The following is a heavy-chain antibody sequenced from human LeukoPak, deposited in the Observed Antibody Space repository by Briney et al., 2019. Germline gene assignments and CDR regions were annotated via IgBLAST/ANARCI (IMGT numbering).Heavy chain of an antibody. CDR1: GYTFTSYG. CDR3: ARNPGIQLWSAYFDY. V-gene: IGHV1-18*01. J-gene: IGHJ4*02. Sequence: GASVKVSCKASGYTFTSYGISWVRQAPGQGLEWMVWISAYNGNTNYAQKLQGRVTMTTDTSTSTAYMELRSLRSDDTAVYYCARNPGIQLWSAYFDYWGQGTLVTVSS. D-gene: IGHD5-18*01. CDR2: ISAYNGNT.